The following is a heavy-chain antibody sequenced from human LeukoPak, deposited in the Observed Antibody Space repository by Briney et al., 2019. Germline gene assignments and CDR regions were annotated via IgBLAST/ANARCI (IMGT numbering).Heavy chain of an antibody. CDR1: GGSIGSYY. J-gene: IGHJ3*02. CDR2: IHDSGST. D-gene: IGHD4-23*01. CDR3: ARGTTVVTPFLGAFDI. Sequence: SETLSLTCAVSGGSIGSYYWSWIRQPPGKGLEWIGYIHDSGSTKYNPSLKSRVTMSVDTSRNHLSLKLTSVTAADTAVYYCARGTTVVTPFLGAFDIWGQGTMVTVSS. V-gene: IGHV4-59*01.